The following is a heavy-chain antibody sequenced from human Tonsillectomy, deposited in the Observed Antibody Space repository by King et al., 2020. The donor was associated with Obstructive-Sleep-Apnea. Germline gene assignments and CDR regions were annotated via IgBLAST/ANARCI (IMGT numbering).Heavy chain of an antibody. Sequence: QLQESGPGLVKPSETLSLTCTVSGDSITSGYFWGWIRQPPGKGLEWIGSIYYSGSTYDNPSLKSRVTMSLDTSKNQFSVNLSSVTAADTAVYYCARDLYTSGWPFDYWGQGTLVTVSS. V-gene: IGHV4-38-2*02. CDR3: ARDLYTSGWPFDY. CDR1: GDSITSGYF. D-gene: IGHD6-19*01. J-gene: IGHJ4*02. CDR2: IYYSGST.